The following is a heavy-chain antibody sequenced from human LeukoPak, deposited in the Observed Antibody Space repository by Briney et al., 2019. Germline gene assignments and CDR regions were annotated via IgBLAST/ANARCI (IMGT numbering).Heavy chain of an antibody. CDR3: AAGVTPMRVRLTFDH. CDR2: IYTSGST. J-gene: IGHJ4*02. D-gene: IGHD4-23*01. Sequence: SQTLSLTCTVSGGSISSGSYYWSWIRQPAGKGLEWIGRIYTSGSTNYNPSLKSRVTISVDTSKNQFSLKLSSVTAADTAVYYCAAGVTPMRVRLTFDHWGQGTLVTVSS. V-gene: IGHV4-61*02. CDR1: GGSISSGSYY.